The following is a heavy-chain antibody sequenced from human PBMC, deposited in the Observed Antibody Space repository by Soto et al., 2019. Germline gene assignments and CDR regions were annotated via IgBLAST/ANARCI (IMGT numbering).Heavy chain of an antibody. V-gene: IGHV4-39*01. Sequence: SSETLSLTCTVSGGSISSSTSYWGWIRQPPGKGLEWIGSINYSGSTYYSPSLKSRVTISADTSKNQFSLKLSSVTAADTAVYYCARPVNYYYYYMDVWGKGTMVTVSS. CDR2: INYSGST. CDR3: ARPVNYYYYYMDV. J-gene: IGHJ6*03. CDR1: GGSISSSTSY.